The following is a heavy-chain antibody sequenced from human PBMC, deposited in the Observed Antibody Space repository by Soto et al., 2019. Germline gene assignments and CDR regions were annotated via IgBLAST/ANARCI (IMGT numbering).Heavy chain of an antibody. CDR1: GGSISSYY. CDR3: GTGTIFGVVTLDY. D-gene: IGHD3-3*01. CDR2: IYYSGST. V-gene: IGHV4-59*01. Sequence: PETLSLTCTVSGGSISSYYWSWIRQPPGKGLEWIGYIYYSGSTNYNPSLKSRVTISVDTSKNQFSLKLSSVTAADTAVYYCGTGTIFGVVTLDYWGQGTLVTVSS. J-gene: IGHJ4*02.